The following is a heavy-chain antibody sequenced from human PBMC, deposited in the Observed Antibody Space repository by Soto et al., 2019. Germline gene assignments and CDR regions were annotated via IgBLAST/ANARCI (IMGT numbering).Heavy chain of an antibody. CDR1: GFIPSSYA. V-gene: IGHV3-23*01. J-gene: IGHJ4*02. CDR3: ARVGSDSVEFDS. D-gene: IGHD2-21*01. CDR2: ISGSGGAT. Sequence: PGGSLRLSCVVSGFIPSSYAMSWVRQAPGKGLEWVSGISGSGGATSYADSVKGRFTISRDNSKNTLYMVMNSLRAEDTAVYYCARVGSDSVEFDSWGQGTLVTVSS.